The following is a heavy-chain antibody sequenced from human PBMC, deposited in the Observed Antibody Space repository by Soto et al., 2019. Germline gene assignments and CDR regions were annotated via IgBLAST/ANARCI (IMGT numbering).Heavy chain of an antibody. CDR2: ISAYNGNT. J-gene: IGHJ4*02. Sequence: ASVKVSCKASGYTFTSYGISWVRQAPGQGLEWMGWISAYNGNTNYAQKLQGRVTMTTDTSTSTAYMELRSLRSDDTSVYYCARDPYSSSWYNTLGYWGQGTLVTVSS. D-gene: IGHD6-13*01. V-gene: IGHV1-18*01. CDR1: GYTFTSYG. CDR3: ARDPYSSSWYNTLGY.